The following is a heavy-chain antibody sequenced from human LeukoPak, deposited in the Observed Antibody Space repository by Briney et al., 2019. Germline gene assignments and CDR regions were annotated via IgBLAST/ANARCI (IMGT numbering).Heavy chain of an antibody. J-gene: IGHJ4*02. Sequence: GGSLRPSCAASGFTFSSYWMSWVRQAPGKGLEWVANIKQDGSEKYYVDSVKGRFTISRDNAKNSLYLQMNSLRAEDTAVYYCATAESAGTSYYSIINYWGQGTLVTVSS. D-gene: IGHD3/OR15-3a*01. CDR2: IKQDGSEK. V-gene: IGHV3-7*01. CDR3: ATAESAGTSYYSIINY. CDR1: GFTFSSYW.